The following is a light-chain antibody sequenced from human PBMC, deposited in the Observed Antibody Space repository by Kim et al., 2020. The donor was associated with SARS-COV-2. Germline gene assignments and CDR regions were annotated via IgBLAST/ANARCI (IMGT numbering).Light chain of an antibody. CDR2: GAS. Sequence: SPGEGATLSYRASQSVGNNLAWYQQKTGQAPSLLIYGASTRATGIPARFSGSGSGTEFTLTISSLQSEDFAVYYCQQYDNWPPLTFGGGTKVDIK. V-gene: IGKV3-15*01. CDR1: QSVGNN. J-gene: IGKJ4*01. CDR3: QQYDNWPPLT.